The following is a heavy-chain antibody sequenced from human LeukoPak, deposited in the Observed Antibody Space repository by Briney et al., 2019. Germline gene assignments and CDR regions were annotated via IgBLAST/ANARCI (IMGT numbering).Heavy chain of an antibody. CDR2: LYPDGSAT. V-gene: IGHV5-51*01. D-gene: IGHD1-26*01. Sequence: GESLKISCKASGYTSNNYWIGWVRQMPGRGLEWMGMLYPDGSATTYHPSFEGRVTISADKSVTTAYLEWNSLKASDTALYYCVRQGLQSGTYPAYWGPGTLVTVPS. J-gene: IGHJ4*02. CDR1: GYTSNNYW. CDR3: VRQGLQSGTYPAY.